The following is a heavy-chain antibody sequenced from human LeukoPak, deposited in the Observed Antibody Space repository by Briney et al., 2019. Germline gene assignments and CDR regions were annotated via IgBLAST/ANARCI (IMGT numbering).Heavy chain of an antibody. CDR2: IYSGGST. D-gene: IGHD3-3*01. V-gene: IGHV3-66*02. J-gene: IGHJ4*02. CDR1: GFTVSGNY. CDR3: ARVQYDFWSGYYFDY. Sequence: PGGSLRLSRAASGFTVSGNYMSWVRQAPGKGPEWVSVIYSGGSTYYADSVKGRFTISRDNSKNTLYLQMNSLRAEDTAVYYCARVQYDFWSGYYFDYWGQGTLVTVSS.